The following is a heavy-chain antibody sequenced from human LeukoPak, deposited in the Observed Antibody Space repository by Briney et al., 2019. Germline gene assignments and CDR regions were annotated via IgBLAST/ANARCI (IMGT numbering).Heavy chain of an antibody. Sequence: GGSLRLSCAASGFTFSTGWMHWVRQAPGKGLVWVSRINRDGRDKNYAESVKGRFTISRDNAKNTLYLQMNSLRAEDTAVYYCARPQNPEIYGYGAFDIWGRGTMVTVSS. J-gene: IGHJ3*02. CDR1: GFTFSTGW. CDR2: INRDGRDK. D-gene: IGHD5-18*01. CDR3: ARPQNPEIYGYGAFDI. V-gene: IGHV3-74*01.